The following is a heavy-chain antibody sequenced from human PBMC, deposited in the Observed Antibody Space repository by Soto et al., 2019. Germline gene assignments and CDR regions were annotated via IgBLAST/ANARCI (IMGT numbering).Heavy chain of an antibody. CDR2: INHSGST. D-gene: IGHD3-9*01. V-gene: IGHV4-34*01. CDR1: GGSFSGYY. CDR3: ARGGLRYFDWLHNWFDP. Sequence: SETLSLTCAVYGGSFSGYYWSWIRQPPGKGLEWIGEINHSGSTNYNPSLKSRVTISVDTSKNQFSLKLSSVTAADTAVYYCARGGLRYFDWLHNWFDPWGQGTLVTVSS. J-gene: IGHJ5*02.